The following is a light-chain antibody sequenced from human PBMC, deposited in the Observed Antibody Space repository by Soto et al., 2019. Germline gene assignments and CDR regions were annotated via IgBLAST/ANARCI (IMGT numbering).Light chain of an antibody. CDR3: QQANGFPLA. Sequence: DIQMTKSPSSVPASVGDRVTIACRASQGISSWLAWYQQKPEKAPKLVIYDASSLQSGVPARFSGSGSGTDFTLTISSLQPEDFPTYYCQQANGFPLAFGGGTKVDI. CDR2: DAS. V-gene: IGKV1-12*01. J-gene: IGKJ4*01. CDR1: QGISSW.